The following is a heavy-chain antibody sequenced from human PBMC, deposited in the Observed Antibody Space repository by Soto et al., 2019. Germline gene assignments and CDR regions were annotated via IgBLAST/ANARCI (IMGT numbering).Heavy chain of an antibody. Sequence: GGSLRLSCAASGFTFSSYWMHWVRQAPGKGLVWVSRINSDGSSTSYADSVKGRFTISRDNAKNTLYLQMNSLRAEDTAVYYCARGGDYDILAGYYASQDYYYYMDVWGKGTTVTVSS. CDR1: GFTFSSYW. J-gene: IGHJ6*03. CDR2: INSDGSST. D-gene: IGHD3-9*01. CDR3: ARGGDYDILAGYYASQDYYYYMDV. V-gene: IGHV3-74*01.